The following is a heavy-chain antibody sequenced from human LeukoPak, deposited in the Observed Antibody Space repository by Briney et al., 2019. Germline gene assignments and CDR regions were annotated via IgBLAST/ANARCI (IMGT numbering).Heavy chain of an antibody. CDR1: GDSVSSNSAV. J-gene: IGHJ4*02. CDR2: TCYRSKWYN. Sequence: SQTLSLTCAISGDSVSSNSAVWNWIRQSPSRGLEWLGRTCYRSKWYNDYAVSVKSRITINPDTSRNQFSLQLNSVTPEDTAVYYCASKYSYYYDMSDWRGYYFDYWGQGTLVTVSS. CDR3: ASKYSYYYDMSDWRGYYFDY. V-gene: IGHV6-1*01. D-gene: IGHD3-22*01.